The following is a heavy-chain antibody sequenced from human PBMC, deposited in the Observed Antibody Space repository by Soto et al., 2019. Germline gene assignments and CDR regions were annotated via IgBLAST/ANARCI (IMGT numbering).Heavy chain of an antibody. D-gene: IGHD6-6*01. Sequence: QVQLVQSGAEEKKPGASVRVSCKASRYTFTNHAIHWVRQAPGQRLEWMGWINTGTGDTKYAQRVQGRVTITRDTSASTAYMDRSSLRTEDTAVYSCAPDVGLQLHYWGQGTLVTVSS. V-gene: IGHV1-3*05. CDR1: RYTFTNHA. J-gene: IGHJ4*02. CDR3: APDVGLQLHY. CDR2: INTGTGDT.